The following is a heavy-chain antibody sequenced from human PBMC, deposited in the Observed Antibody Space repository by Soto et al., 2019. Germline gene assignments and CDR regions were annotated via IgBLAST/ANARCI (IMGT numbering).Heavy chain of an antibody. J-gene: IGHJ6*02. D-gene: IGHD3-3*01. Sequence: SETLSLTCAVYGGSFSGYYWSWIRQPPGKGLEWIGEINHSGSTNYNPSLKSRVTISVDTSKNQFSLKLSSVTAADTAVYYCARGGRRITIFGVVDARYYYGMDVWGQGTTVTVSS. CDR3: ARGGRRITIFGVVDARYYYGMDV. V-gene: IGHV4-34*01. CDR2: INHSGST. CDR1: GGSFSGYY.